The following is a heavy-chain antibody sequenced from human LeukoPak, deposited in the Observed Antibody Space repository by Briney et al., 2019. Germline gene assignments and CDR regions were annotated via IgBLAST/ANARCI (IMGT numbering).Heavy chain of an antibody. CDR3: ARKTIAAAGDDY. J-gene: IGHJ4*02. CDR1: GYTFTGYY. V-gene: IGHV1-2*02. D-gene: IGHD6-13*01. CDR2: INPNSGGT. Sequence: ASVKVSCKASGYTFTGYYMHWVRQAPGQGLEWMGWINPNSGGTNYAQKLQGRVTMTTDTSTSTAYMELRGLGSDDTAVYYCARKTIAAAGDDYWGQGTLVTVSS.